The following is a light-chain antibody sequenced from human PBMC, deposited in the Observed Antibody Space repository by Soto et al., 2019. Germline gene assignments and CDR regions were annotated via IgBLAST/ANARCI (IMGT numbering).Light chain of an antibody. CDR1: SSDVGGYNY. V-gene: IGLV2-8*01. CDR3: SSYAGSSNV. J-gene: IGLJ1*01. Sequence: SVLTQPPSASGSPGQSVAISCTGTSSDVGGYNYVSWYQQHPGKAPKLMIYEVNKRPSGLPDRFSGSKSGNTASLTVSGLQAEDEADYYCSSYAGSSNVFGTGTKVTVL. CDR2: EVN.